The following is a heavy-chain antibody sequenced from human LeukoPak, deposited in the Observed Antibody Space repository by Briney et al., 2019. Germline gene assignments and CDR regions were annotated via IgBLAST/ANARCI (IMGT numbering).Heavy chain of an antibody. J-gene: IGHJ6*02. Sequence: SQTLSLTCTVSGGSISSGGYYWSWIRQHPGKGLEWIGYIYYSGSTYYNPSLKSRVTISVDTSKNQFSLKLSSVTAADTAVYYCARASSWDYYYYGMDVWGQGTTVTVSS. CDR2: IYYSGST. CDR3: ARASSWDYYYYGMDV. D-gene: IGHD6-13*01. CDR1: GGSISSGGYY. V-gene: IGHV4-31*03.